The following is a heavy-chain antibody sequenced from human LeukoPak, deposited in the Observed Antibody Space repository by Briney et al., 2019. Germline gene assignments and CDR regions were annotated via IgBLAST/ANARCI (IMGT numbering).Heavy chain of an antibody. CDR1: GFNFNNYD. V-gene: IGHV3-13*01. D-gene: IGHD3-16*01. Sequence: GGSMRLSCAASGFNFNNYDMHWVRQAPGKGLEWVSALGSAGDTYYPDSVRGRFTISKETAKNSLYLQMTSLRDEDTAVYYCVRGRRSYGFDHWGQGTLVTVSS. CDR3: VRGRRSYGFDH. CDR2: LGSAGDT. J-gene: IGHJ4*02.